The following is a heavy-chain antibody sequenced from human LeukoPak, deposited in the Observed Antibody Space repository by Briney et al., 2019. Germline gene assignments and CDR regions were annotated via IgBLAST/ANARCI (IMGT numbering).Heavy chain of an antibody. Sequence: SETLSLTCTVSGGSISSSSYYWGWIRQPPGKGLEWIGSIYYSGSTYYNPSLKSRVTISVDTSKNQFSLKLSSVTAADTAVYYCARIVKKTTFGIDYWGQGTLVTVSS. J-gene: IGHJ4*02. V-gene: IGHV4-39*01. CDR2: IYYSGST. CDR3: ARIVKKTTFGIDY. D-gene: IGHD1-26*01. CDR1: GGSISSSSYY.